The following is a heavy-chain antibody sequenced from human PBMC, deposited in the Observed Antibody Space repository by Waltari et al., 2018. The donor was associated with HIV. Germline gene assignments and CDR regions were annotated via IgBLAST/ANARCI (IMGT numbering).Heavy chain of an antibody. CDR2: IYSSGNT. V-gene: IGHV4-4*07. CDR1: GGSINKAY. J-gene: IGHJ5*02. D-gene: IGHD4-17*01. CDR3: ARAWTTVTGGWFDP. Sequence: QVLLQESGPGLVKPSETLHLTSTVPGGSINKAYWRWIRQPAGKGLEWIGRIYSSGNTNYNPSLKSRLSMSVDTSKNQFSLILTSVTAADTAVYYCARAWTTVTGGWFDPWGQGTLVIVSS.